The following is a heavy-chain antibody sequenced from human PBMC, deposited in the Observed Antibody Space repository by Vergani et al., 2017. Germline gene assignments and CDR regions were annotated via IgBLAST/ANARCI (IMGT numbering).Heavy chain of an antibody. CDR1: GFSFGSYG. Sequence: QVQLVESGGNGVQSGTSLRLSCATSGFSFGSYGMHWVRQSPGKGLEGVAVISNDGGNKYYADSVKGRFTIYKDNAQNTLYLQMNSLRVEDTGVYYCARARCIETCYMSNWLDSWGQGTLVTVSS. CDR2: ISNDGGNK. D-gene: IGHD3-9*01. V-gene: IGHV3-30*03. CDR3: ARARCIETCYMSNWLDS. J-gene: IGHJ5*01.